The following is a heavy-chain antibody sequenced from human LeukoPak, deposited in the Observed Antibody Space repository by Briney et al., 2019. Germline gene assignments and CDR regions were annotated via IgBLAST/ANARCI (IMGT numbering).Heavy chain of an antibody. CDR1: GGSISSSSYY. V-gene: IGHV4-39*07. Sequence: PSETLSLTCTVSGGSISSSSYYWGWIRQPPGKGLEWIGSIYYSGSTYYNPSLKSRVTISVDTSKNQFSLKLSSVTAADTAVYYCARDEPYDYVWGSYRHDAFDIWGQGTMVTVSS. J-gene: IGHJ3*02. D-gene: IGHD3-16*02. CDR2: IYYSGST. CDR3: ARDEPYDYVWGSYRHDAFDI.